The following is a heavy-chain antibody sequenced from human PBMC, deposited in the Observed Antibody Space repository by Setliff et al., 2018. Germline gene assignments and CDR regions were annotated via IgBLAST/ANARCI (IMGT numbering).Heavy chain of an antibody. Sequence: LGESLKISCKGSGYIFTSNWIAWVRQRPGKGLECMGIIYPGNSNTRYSPPFQGQVTISADKAINTAYLQWNSLQASDTAMYYCARQGCSSTSCHSIDYWGQGTLVTVSS. J-gene: IGHJ4*02. CDR1: GYIFTSNW. CDR3: ARQGCSSTSCHSIDY. CDR2: IYPGNSNT. V-gene: IGHV5-51*01. D-gene: IGHD2-2*01.